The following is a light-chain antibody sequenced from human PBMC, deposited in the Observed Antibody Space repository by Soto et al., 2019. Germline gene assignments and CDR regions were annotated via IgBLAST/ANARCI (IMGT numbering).Light chain of an antibody. J-gene: IGKJ4*01. CDR1: QGVGRF. CDR3: QQHDSSPLT. CDR2: GAS. Sequence: EIVLTQSPGPLSLSPGERAPLSCRASQGVGRFLAWYQQKPGQAPRLLIYGASGRATGTPDRFSGSGSGTDFTLTISRLEPEDFAVYHCQQHDSSPLTFGGGTKVDIK. V-gene: IGKV3-20*01.